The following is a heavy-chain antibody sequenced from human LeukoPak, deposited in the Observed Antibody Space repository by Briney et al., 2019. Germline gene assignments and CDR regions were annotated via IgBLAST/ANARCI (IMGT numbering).Heavy chain of an antibody. D-gene: IGHD5-18*01. CDR2: IIPIFGTA. J-gene: IGHJ4*02. CDR1: GGTFTSYA. V-gene: IGHV1-69*13. CDR3: ATIFVDTAMVSPLGY. Sequence: SVKVSCKASGGTFTSYAISWVRQAPGQGLEWMGGIIPIFGTANCAQKFQGRVTITADESTSTAYMELSSLRSEDTAVYYCATIFVDTAMVSPLGYWGQGTLVTVSS.